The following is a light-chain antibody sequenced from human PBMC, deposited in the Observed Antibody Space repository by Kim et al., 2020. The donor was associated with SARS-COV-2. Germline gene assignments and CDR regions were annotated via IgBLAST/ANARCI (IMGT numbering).Light chain of an antibody. Sequence: STLSASVGDRVTITCRASQSINSWLAWYQQKPGKAPKLLIYKASSLESGVPSRFSGSGSGTEFTLTISSLQPDDFATYYCQHHWAFGQGTKVDIK. CDR3: QHHWA. J-gene: IGKJ1*01. CDR2: KAS. CDR1: QSINSW. V-gene: IGKV1-5*03.